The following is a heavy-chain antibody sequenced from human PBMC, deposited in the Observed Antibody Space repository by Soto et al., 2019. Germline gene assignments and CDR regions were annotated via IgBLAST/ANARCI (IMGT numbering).Heavy chain of an antibody. CDR3: ARSAGFVGGRPERLDF. CDR2: SSVGNDNT. Sequence: ASVKVSCKTSGYSFTQYAVHWVRQAPGQKFEWMGWSSVGNDNTRYSEKFQGRFTITRDTSATTAFMELSRLSSEDTAVYYCARSAGFVGGRPERLDFWGQGTMVTVYS. CDR1: GYSFTQYA. J-gene: IGHJ4*02. V-gene: IGHV1-3*01.